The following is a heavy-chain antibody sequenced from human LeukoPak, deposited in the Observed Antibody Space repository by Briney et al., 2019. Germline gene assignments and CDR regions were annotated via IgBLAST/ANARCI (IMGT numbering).Heavy chain of an antibody. CDR2: INPNSGGT. CDR3: ASSRYSSPYDAFDI. J-gene: IGHJ3*02. V-gene: IGHV1-2*02. CDR1: GYTFTGYY. Sequence: ASVKVSCKASGYTFTGYYMHWVRQAPGQGLEWMGWINPNSGGTNYAQKFQGRVTMTRDTSISTAYMELSRLRSDDTAVYYCASSRYSSPYDAFDIWAKGQWSPSLQ. D-gene: IGHD6-13*01.